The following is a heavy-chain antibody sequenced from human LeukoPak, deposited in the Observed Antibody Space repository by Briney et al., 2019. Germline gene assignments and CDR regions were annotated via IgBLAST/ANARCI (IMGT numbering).Heavy chain of an antibody. CDR3: ARDFMHDSSSPNWFDP. CDR2: IHPKSGDT. V-gene: IGHV1-2*02. D-gene: IGHD6-13*01. J-gene: IGHJ5*02. Sequence: ASVKVSCKTSGYTFTDHYFHWLRQAPGQGLEWMGWIHPKSGDTNYAQKFQGRVTMTRDTSISTAYMELSRLRSDDTAVYYCARDFMHDSSSPNWFDPWGQGTLVTVSS. CDR1: GYTFTDHY.